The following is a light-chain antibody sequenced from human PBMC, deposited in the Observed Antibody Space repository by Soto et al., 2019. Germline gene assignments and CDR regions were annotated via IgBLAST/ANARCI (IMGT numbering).Light chain of an antibody. CDR3: QQYQTYRT. V-gene: IGKV1-5*02. Sequence: DIQLTQSPSTLSPSLGDRVTIVXRVSESRSTWVPWYQQTEGQAPKXXISXASTLESGVPSMFSGSGWGTDFTLTISSLQTYYVGTYYCQQYQTYRTFGQGTKVEIK. J-gene: IGKJ1*01. CDR1: ESRSTW. CDR2: XAS.